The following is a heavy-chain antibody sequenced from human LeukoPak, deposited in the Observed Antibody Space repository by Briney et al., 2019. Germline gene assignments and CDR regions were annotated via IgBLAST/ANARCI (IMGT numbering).Heavy chain of an antibody. CDR2: IYYSGST. V-gene: IGHV4-59*01. Sequence: SETLSLTCTVSVVSSRVFSWGSVPQPPGKGLEWIGYIYYSGSTNYNPSLKSRVTISVDTSKNQFSLNLSSVTAADTAVYYCERSARDYSRRYAGSNYWGQGTLVTVSS. D-gene: IGHD6-19*01. CDR3: ERSARDYSRRYAGSNY. J-gene: IGHJ4*02. CDR1: VVSSRVFS.